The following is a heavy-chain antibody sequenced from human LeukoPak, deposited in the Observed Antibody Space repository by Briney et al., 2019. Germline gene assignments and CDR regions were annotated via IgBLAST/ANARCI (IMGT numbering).Heavy chain of an antibody. CDR3: ARGTIMAQGVN. CDR1: GYIFTSYD. J-gene: IGHJ4*02. CDR2: MNPNSGNT. V-gene: IGHV1-8*01. D-gene: IGHD3-10*01. Sequence: ASVKVSCKASGYIFTSYDINWVRQATGQGLEWMGWMNPNSGNTGYAQKFQGRATMTRNTSISTAYMELSSLRSEDTAVYYCARGTIMAQGVNWGQGTLVTVSS.